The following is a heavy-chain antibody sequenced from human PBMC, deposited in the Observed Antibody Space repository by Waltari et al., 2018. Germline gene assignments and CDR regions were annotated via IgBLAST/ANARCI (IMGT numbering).Heavy chain of an antibody. J-gene: IGHJ6*03. CDR3: ARPNYYYYYMDV. CDR1: GGSISSSSYY. Sequence: QLQLQESGPGLVKPSETLSLTCTVSGGSISSSSYYWGWIRQPPGKGLEWIGSIYYSGSTYYNPSLKSRVTISVDTSKNQFSLKLSSVTAADTAVYYCARPNYYYYYMDVWGKGTTDTVSS. CDR2: IYYSGST. V-gene: IGHV4-39*01.